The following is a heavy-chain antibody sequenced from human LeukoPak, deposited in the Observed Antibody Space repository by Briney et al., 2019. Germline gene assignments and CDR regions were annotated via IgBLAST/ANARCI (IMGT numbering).Heavy chain of an antibody. J-gene: IGHJ4*02. CDR3: AKDPIPGRIAAAGTGWCDY. Sequence: GGSLRLSCAPPEFTSSTYGTHWVRQAPARGLDGLPLISLVGSIKYCSDSVKGRFTISRDNSKNTLYLQMNSLRAEDTAVYYCAKDPIPGRIAAAGTGWCDYWGQGTLVTVSS. D-gene: IGHD6-13*01. CDR1: EFTSSTYG. CDR2: ISLVGSIK. V-gene: IGHV3-30*18.